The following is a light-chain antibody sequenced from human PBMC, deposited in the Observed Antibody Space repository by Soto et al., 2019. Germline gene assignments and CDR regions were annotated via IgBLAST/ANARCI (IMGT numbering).Light chain of an antibody. CDR2: DVT. Sequence: QSALTQPASVSGSPGQSITISCTGTSSDVGGYNYVSWYQQYPGKAPKLMIYDVTNRPSGVSNRFSGSKSGNTASLTISGLQAEDEADYYCSSCASSSPWVFGGGTKLTVL. CDR1: SSDVGGYNY. J-gene: IGLJ2*01. V-gene: IGLV2-14*01. CDR3: SSCASSSPWV.